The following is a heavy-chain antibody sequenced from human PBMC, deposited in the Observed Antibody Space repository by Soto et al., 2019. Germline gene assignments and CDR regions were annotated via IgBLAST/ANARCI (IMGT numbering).Heavy chain of an antibody. CDR2: IWYNGNNR. V-gene: IGHV3-33*01. Sequence: QVQLVESGGGVVQPGRSLRLSCAASGFSFSRNGMHWVRQAPGKGLEWVAVIWYNGNNRYYAESVKGRFTISRDNSKDTLYLEMSGLRVEDTAVYYCARDPAPAARFFYHMDVWGKGTMVTV. J-gene: IGHJ6*03. D-gene: IGHD2-2*01. CDR3: ARDPAPAARFFYHMDV. CDR1: GFSFSRNG.